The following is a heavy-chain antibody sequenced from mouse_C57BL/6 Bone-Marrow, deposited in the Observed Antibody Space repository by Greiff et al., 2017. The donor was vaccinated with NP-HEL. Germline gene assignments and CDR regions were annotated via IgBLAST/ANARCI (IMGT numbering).Heavy chain of an antibody. CDR2: ISSGGDYI. J-gene: IGHJ1*03. CDR1: GFTFSSYA. Sequence: EVQLVESGEGLVKPGGSLKLSCAASGFTFSSYAMSWVRQTPEKRLEWVAYISSGGDYIYYADTVKGRFTISRDNARNTLYLQMSSLKSEDTAMDYCTRDGRITTDTYWYFDVWGTGTTVTVSS. V-gene: IGHV5-9-1*02. CDR3: TRDGRITTDTYWYFDV. D-gene: IGHD1-1*01.